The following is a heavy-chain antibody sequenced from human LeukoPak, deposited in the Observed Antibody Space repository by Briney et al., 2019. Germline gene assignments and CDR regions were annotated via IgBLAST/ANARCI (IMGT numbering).Heavy chain of an antibody. CDR1: GFTFNTNA. V-gene: IGHV3-23*01. CDR2: IIGSGNNT. CDR3: AKFGSSGSPYWSPSDY. D-gene: IGHD3-10*01. J-gene: IGHJ4*02. Sequence: GGSLRLSCAASGFTFNTNAMSWVRQAPGKGLEWVSGIIGSGNNTYYTNSVKGRFTISRDNSKNTLYLQMNNLRAEDTAVYYCAKFGSSGSPYWSPSDYWGQGVLVTVSA.